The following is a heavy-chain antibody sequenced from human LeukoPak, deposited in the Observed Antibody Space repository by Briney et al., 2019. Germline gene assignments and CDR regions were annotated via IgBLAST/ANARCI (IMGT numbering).Heavy chain of an antibody. CDR3: AQTGYSYGYWWFDP. J-gene: IGHJ5*02. CDR2: IYTSGST. D-gene: IGHD5-18*01. Sequence: SQTLSLTCTVSGGSISSGSYYWSWIRPPAGRGLEWIGRIYTSGSTNYNPSLKSRVTISVDTSKAQSSLKLSSVTAADTAVYYCAQTGYSYGYWWFDPWGQGTLVTVSS. V-gene: IGHV4-61*02. CDR1: GGSISSGSYY.